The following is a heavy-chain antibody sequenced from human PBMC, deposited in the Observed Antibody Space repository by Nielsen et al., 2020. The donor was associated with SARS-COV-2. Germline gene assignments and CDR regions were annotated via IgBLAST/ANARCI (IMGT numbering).Heavy chain of an antibody. CDR2: INPYSGGT. D-gene: IGHD3/OR15-3a*01. Sequence: ASVKVPCKASGYTFTDYYIHWVRQAPGQGLEWMGRINPYSGGTNYAQKFQGTVTMPRDASISTVYMELTSDDTAVYYCARARATIFGLVMSYGMDVWGQGTTVAVSS. J-gene: IGHJ6*02. CDR1: GYTFTDYY. V-gene: IGHV1-2*06. CDR3: ARARATIFGLVMSYGMDV.